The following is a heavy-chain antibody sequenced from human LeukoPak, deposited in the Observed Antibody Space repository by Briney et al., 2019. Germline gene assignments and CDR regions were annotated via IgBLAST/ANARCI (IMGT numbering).Heavy chain of an antibody. V-gene: IGHV4-4*02. CDR2: IYHSGST. CDR1: GGSISSNKW. CDR3: ASRTLWFGDYNWFDP. J-gene: IGHJ5*02. Sequence: NPSGTLSLTCAVSGGSISSNKWWSWVRQPPGKGLEWIGEIYHSGSTNYNPSLKSRVTISVDKSKNQFSLKLSSVTAADTAVYYCASRTLWFGDYNWFDPWGQGTLVTVSS. D-gene: IGHD3-10*01.